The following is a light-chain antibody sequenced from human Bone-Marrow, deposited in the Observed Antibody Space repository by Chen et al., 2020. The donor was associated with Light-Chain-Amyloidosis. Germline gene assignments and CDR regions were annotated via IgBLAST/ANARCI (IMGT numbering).Light chain of an antibody. J-gene: IGLJ2*01. CDR2: DDS. V-gene: IGLV3-21*02. CDR1: DIETES. Sequence: SYVLTQAPSVSVAPGQPARITCGGDDIETESAHWYQQKPGQAPVLVVEDDSDRPSGIPERFSGSNSGNTATLTISRVEAGDDADYYCQVWDSLSDQVVFGGGTKLTVL. CDR3: QVWDSLSDQVV.